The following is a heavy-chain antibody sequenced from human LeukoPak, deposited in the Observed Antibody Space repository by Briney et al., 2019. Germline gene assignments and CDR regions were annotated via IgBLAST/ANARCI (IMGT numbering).Heavy chain of an antibody. V-gene: IGHV4-4*07. CDR3: ARDMNPYSSSWYVDY. CDR2: IYTSGST. D-gene: IGHD6-13*01. Sequence: PSETLSLTCTVSGGSISSYYWSWIRQPAGKGLEWIGRIYTSGSTNYNPSLKSRVTMSVDTSKNQFSLKLSSVTAADTAVYYCARDMNPYSSSWYVDYWGQGTLVTVSS. CDR1: GGSISSYY. J-gene: IGHJ4*02.